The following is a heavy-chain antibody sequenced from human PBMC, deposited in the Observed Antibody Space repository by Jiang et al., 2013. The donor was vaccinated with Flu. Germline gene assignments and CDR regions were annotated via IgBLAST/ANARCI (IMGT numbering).Heavy chain of an antibody. Sequence: LLKPSETLSLTCTVSGGSISSYYWSWIRQPPGKGLEWIGYIYYSGSTNYNPSLKSRVTISVDTSKNQFSLKLSSVTAADTAVYYCARGPYYYDSSGYYLPFDYWGQGTLVTVSS. CDR2: IYYSGST. J-gene: IGHJ4*02. CDR1: GGSISSYY. V-gene: IGHV4-59*01. D-gene: IGHD3-22*01. CDR3: ARGPYYYDSSGYYLPFDY.